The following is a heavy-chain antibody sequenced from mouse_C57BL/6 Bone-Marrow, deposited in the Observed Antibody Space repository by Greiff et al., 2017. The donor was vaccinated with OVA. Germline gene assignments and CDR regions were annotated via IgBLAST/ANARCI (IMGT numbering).Heavy chain of an antibody. CDR3: ARPPPGYSNYLAWLAY. V-gene: IGHV5-12*01. J-gene: IGHJ3*01. CDR2: ISNGGGST. CDR1: GFTFSDYY. Sequence: EVQLVESGGGLVQPGGSLKLSCAASGFTFSDYYMYWVRQTPEKRLEWVAYISNGGGSTYYPDTVKGRFTISRDNAKNTLYLQMSRLKSEDTAMYYCARPPPGYSNYLAWLAYWGQGTLVTVSA. D-gene: IGHD2-5*01.